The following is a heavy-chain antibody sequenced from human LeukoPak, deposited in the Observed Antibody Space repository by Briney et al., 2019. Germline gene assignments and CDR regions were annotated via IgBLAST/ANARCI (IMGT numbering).Heavy chain of an antibody. Sequence: ASVKVSCKASGYTFTSYDINWVRQAPGQGLEWMGWMNPNSGNTGYAQKFQGRVTMTRNTSISTAYMELSSLRSEDTAVYYCAREGLWFGGYDYWGQGTLVTVSS. V-gene: IGHV1-8*01. CDR2: MNPNSGNT. J-gene: IGHJ4*02. CDR3: AREGLWFGGYDY. CDR1: GYTFTSYD. D-gene: IGHD3-10*01.